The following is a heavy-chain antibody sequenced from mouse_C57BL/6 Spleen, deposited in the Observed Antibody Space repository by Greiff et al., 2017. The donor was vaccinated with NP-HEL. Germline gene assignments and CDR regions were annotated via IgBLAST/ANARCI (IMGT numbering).Heavy chain of an antibody. V-gene: IGHV1-52*01. D-gene: IGHD1-1*01. CDR1: GYTFTSYW. J-gene: IGHJ2*01. CDR2: IDPSDSET. Sequence: QVQLQQPGAELVRPGSSVKLSCKASGYTFTSYWMHWAKQRPIQGLEWIGNIDPSDSETHYNQKFKDKATLTVDKSSSTAYMQLSSLTSEDSAVYYCARVGGSSPYYFDYWGQGTTLTVSS. CDR3: ARVGGSSPYYFDY.